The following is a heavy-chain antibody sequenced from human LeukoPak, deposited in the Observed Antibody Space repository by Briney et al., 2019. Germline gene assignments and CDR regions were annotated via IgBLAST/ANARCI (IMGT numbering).Heavy chain of an antibody. J-gene: IGHJ4*02. CDR3: ARVRYYYDSSGYSPLYYFDY. CDR2: IKTDGSEK. Sequence: GGSLRLSCEGSGSTFSNYWMGWVRQAPGKGLQWVANIKTDGSEKYYVDSVKGRFTISRDNSKNTLYLQMNSLRAEDTAVYYCARVRYYYDSSGYSPLYYFDYWGQGTLVTVSS. V-gene: IGHV3-7*01. CDR1: GSTFSNYW. D-gene: IGHD3-22*01.